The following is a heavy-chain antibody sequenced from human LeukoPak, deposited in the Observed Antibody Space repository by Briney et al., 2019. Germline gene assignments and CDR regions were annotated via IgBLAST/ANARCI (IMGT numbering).Heavy chain of an antibody. V-gene: IGHV4-59*01. J-gene: IGHJ4*02. D-gene: IGHD6-19*01. CDR2: IYYSGST. Sequence: PSETLSLTCTVSGGSISSYYWSWIRQPPGKGLEWIGYIYYSGSTNYNPSLKSRVTISVDTSKNQFSLKLSSVTAADTAVYYCARSAYPGYSSGWYHVDYWGQGTLVTVSS. CDR3: ARSAYPGYSSGWYHVDY. CDR1: GGSISSYY.